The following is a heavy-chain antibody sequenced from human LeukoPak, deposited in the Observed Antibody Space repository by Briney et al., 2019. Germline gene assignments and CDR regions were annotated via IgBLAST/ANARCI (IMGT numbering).Heavy chain of an antibody. D-gene: IGHD3-22*01. CDR2: INPNSGGT. CDR3: ARGYYDSSGYYYFDS. J-gene: IGHJ4*02. CDR1: GYTFTDYY. V-gene: IGHV1-2*06. Sequence: GASVKVSCKASGYTFTDYYIHWVRQAPGQGLEWMGRINPNSGGTNSAQKFQGRVTMTRDTSISTAYMELSRLRSDDTAVYFCARGYYDSSGYYYFDSWGQGTLVTVSS.